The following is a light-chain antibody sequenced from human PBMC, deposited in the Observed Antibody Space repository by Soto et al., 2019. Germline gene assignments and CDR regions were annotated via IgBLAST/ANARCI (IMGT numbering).Light chain of an antibody. Sequence: DIQMTQSPSTLSASVGDRVTITCRASQSISNWLAWYQQKPGKAPKLLIYDASSLDSRVPSRFSGSGSGTEFTLTISSLQPDDFATYYCQQYNSYPYTFGQGTKLEIK. CDR2: DAS. CDR1: QSISNW. V-gene: IGKV1-5*01. J-gene: IGKJ2*01. CDR3: QQYNSYPYT.